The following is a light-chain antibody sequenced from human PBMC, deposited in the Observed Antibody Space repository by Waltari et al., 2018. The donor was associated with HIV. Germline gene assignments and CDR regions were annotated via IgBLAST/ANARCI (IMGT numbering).Light chain of an antibody. Sequence: EIVLTQSPATLSLSQGERATLSCRASQSVRSASLAWYQHKPGQAPRLLIFGASSRAPGIPDRFSGSGAVTDFILTISRLEPEDCAVYYCQQYAASPLTFGGGTRVEIK. J-gene: IGKJ4*01. CDR1: QSVRSAS. CDR2: GAS. CDR3: QQYAASPLT. V-gene: IGKV3-20*01.